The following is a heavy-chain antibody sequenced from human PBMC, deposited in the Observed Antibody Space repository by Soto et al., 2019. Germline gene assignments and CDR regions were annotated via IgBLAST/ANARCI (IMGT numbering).Heavy chain of an antibody. V-gene: IGHV3-9*01. J-gene: IGHJ6*02. Sequence: EAQLVESGGGLVQPGRSLRLSCAASGFTFDDYAMHWVRQAPGKGLEWVSGISWNSGKIAYADSVKGRFTISRDNAKNSLYLQMNSLGADDTAVYYCVKDKSNEELSIYYYNGLDGWGQGTTVTVSS. CDR2: ISWNSGKI. CDR3: VKDKSNEELSIYYYNGLDG. CDR1: GFTFDDYA. D-gene: IGHD3-16*02.